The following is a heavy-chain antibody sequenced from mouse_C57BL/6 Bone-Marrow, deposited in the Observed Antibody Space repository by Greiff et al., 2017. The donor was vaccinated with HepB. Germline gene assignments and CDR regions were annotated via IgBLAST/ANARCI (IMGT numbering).Heavy chain of an antibody. CDR3: ARRTTGWGDY. CDR1: GFNIKDYY. Sequence: DVQLQESGAELVKPGASVKLSCTASGFNIKDYYMHWVKQRPEQGLEWIGRIDPEDGETKYAPKFQGKATITADTSSNTAYLQLSSLTSADTAVDNGARRTTGWGDYWGQGTSVTVSS. CDR2: IDPEDGET. J-gene: IGHJ4*01. D-gene: IGHD1-1*01. V-gene: IGHV14-2*01.